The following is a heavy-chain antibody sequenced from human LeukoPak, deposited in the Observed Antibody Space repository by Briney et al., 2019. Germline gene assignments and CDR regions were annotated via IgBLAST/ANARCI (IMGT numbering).Heavy chain of an antibody. CDR1: GGSISSGGYY. D-gene: IGHD6-13*01. J-gene: IGHJ5*02. Sequence: SETLSLTCIVSGGSISSGGYYWSWIRQHPGKGLEWIGYICYSGSTYYNPSLKSRVTISVDTSKNQFSLKLSSVTAADTAVYYCARDTGIAAAGTSHPVWWFDPWGQGTLVTVSS. CDR3: ARDTGIAAAGTSHPVWWFDP. V-gene: IGHV4-31*03. CDR2: ICYSGST.